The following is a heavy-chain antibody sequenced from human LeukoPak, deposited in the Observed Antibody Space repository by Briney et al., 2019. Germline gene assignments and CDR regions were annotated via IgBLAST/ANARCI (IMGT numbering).Heavy chain of an antibody. V-gene: IGHV1-8*01. CDR3: ARGRGYCSSTSCYVGWPLGRTYYFDY. J-gene: IGHJ4*02. CDR2: MNPNSGNT. CDR1: GYTFTSYD. Sequence: VASVKVSCKASGYTFTSYDINWVRQATGQGLEWMGWMNPNSGNTGYAQKFQGRVTMTRSTSISTAYMELSSLRSEDTAVYYCARGRGYCSSTSCYVGWPLGRTYYFDYWGQGTLVTVSS. D-gene: IGHD2-2*01.